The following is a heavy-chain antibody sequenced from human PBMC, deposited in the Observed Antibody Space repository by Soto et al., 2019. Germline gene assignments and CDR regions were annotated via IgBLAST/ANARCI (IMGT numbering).Heavy chain of an antibody. CDR1: GFSLSTSGVG. CDR3: AHRPGGSGSYGQFDP. V-gene: IGHV2-5*02. CDR2: IYWDDDK. Sequence: QITLKESGPTLVKPTQTLTLTCTFSGFSLSTSGVGVGWIRQPPGKALERLALIYWDDDKRYSPSLKSRLTITNNTSNNQVVLTITNMDPVNTATYYGAHRPGGSGSYGQFDPWGQGTLVAVSS. J-gene: IGHJ5*02. D-gene: IGHD3-10*01.